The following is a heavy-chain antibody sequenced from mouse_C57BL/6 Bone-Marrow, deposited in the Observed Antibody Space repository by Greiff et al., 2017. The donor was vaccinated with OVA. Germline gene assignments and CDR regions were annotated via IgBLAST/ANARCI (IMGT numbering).Heavy chain of an antibody. Sequence: VQLKESGPVLVKPGASVKMSCKASGYTFTDYYMNWVKQSHGKSLEWIGVINPYNGGTSYNQKFKGKATLTVDKSSSTAYMELNSLTSEDSAVYYCARGVVTLYYFDYWGQGTTLTVSS. CDR2: INPYNGGT. CDR1: GYTFTDYY. CDR3: ARGVVTLYYFDY. D-gene: IGHD1-1*01. V-gene: IGHV1-19*01. J-gene: IGHJ2*01.